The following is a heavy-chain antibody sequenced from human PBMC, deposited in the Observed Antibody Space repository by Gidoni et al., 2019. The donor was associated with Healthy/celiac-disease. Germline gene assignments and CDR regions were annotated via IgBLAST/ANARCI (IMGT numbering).Heavy chain of an antibody. CDR1: GGTFSSYA. CDR3: ARTGDHDYGDYGVWWFDP. J-gene: IGHJ5*02. Sequence: QVQLVQSGAEVKKPGSSVKVSCKAYGGTFSSYAISWVRQAPGQGLEWMGGIIPIFGTANYAKKFQGRVTITADESTSTAYMELSSLRSEDTAVYYCARTGDHDYGDYGVWWFDPWGQGTLVTVSS. V-gene: IGHV1-69*01. CDR2: IIPIFGTA. D-gene: IGHD4-17*01.